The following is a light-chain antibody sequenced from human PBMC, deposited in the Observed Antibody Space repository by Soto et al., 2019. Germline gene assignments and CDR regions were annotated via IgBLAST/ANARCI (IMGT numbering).Light chain of an antibody. CDR2: ATS. Sequence: EVLWMKKKGSLCLSPGERATLSCRASQSVSGGYLAWYQQKPGQAPRLLIYATSNRATGIPDRFSGSGSGTDFTLTISRLEPEDFAVYYCQQYGSSATFGHGTIVDIK. CDR1: QSVSGGY. CDR3: QQYGSSAT. V-gene: IGKV3-20*01. J-gene: IGKJ1*01.